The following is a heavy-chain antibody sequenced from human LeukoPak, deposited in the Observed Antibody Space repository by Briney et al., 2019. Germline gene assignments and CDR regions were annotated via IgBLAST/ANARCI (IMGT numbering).Heavy chain of an antibody. CDR3: ARDVSYYDSSGYYWEYYYYYGMDV. J-gene: IGHJ6*02. CDR2: IYTSGGT. D-gene: IGHD3-22*01. Sequence: PSETLSLACTVSGGSISSYYWSWIRQPAGKGLDWIGRIYTSGGTNYNPSLKSRVTMSVDTSKNQFSLKLSSVTAADTAVYYCARDVSYYDSSGYYWEYYYYYGMDVWGQGTTVTVSS. V-gene: IGHV4-4*07. CDR1: GGSISSYY.